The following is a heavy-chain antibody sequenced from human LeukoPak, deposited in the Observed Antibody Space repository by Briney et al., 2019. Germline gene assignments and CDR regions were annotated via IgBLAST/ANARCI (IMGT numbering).Heavy chain of an antibody. J-gene: IGHJ3*02. CDR3: ARDNYYYDSSGRPDDAFDI. D-gene: IGHD3-22*01. CDR1: GYTFTGYY. V-gene: IGHV1-2*02. CDR2: INPNSGGT. Sequence: ASVKVSCKASGYTFTGYYMHWVRQAPGQGLEWMGWINPNSGGTNYAQKFQGRVTMTRDTSISTAYMELSRLRSDDTAVYYCARDNYYYDSSGRPDDAFDIWGQGTMVTVSS.